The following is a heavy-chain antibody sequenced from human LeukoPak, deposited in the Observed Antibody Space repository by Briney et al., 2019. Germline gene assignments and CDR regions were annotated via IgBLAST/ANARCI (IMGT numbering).Heavy chain of an antibody. CDR2: TYYRSKWHY. D-gene: IGHD5-18*01. CDR1: GDSVSSNSAA. J-gene: IGHJ5*02. CDR3: AGYSYGVRPS. Sequence: SQTLSLTCVISGDSVSSNSAAWNWIRQSPSRGLEWLGRTYYRSKWHYDYAVSVKSRITINPDTSKNQFSLHLDSVTPEDTAVYYCAGYSYGVRPSWGQGTLVSVSS. V-gene: IGHV6-1*01.